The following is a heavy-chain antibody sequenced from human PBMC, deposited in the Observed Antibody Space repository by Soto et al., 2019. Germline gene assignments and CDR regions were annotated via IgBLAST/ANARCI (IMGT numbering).Heavy chain of an antibody. Sequence: QVQLVESGGGLVKPGGSLRLSCAASGFTFSDYYMSWIRQAPGKGLEWVSYISSSGSTIYYADSVKGRFTITRDNAKNSLDLQMNSLRAEDTAVYYCASPRRDGWYEGAFDIWGQGTMVTVSS. J-gene: IGHJ3*02. V-gene: IGHV3-11*01. CDR1: GFTFSDYY. D-gene: IGHD6-19*01. CDR3: ASPRRDGWYEGAFDI. CDR2: ISSSGSTI.